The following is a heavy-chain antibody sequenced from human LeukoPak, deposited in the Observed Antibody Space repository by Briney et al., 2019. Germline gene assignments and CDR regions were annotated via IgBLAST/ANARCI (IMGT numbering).Heavy chain of an antibody. CDR3: ARRSCSSSSCYFEY. V-gene: IGHV3-23*01. CDR2: ISGSGGST. Sequence: PGGSLRLSCAASGFTFSSYAMSWVRQAPGKGLEWVSGISGSGGSTYYADSVKGRFTISRDNSKNTLYLQMNSLRAEDTAVYYCARRSCSSSSCYFEYWGQGTLVTVSS. CDR1: GFTFSSYA. D-gene: IGHD2-2*01. J-gene: IGHJ4*02.